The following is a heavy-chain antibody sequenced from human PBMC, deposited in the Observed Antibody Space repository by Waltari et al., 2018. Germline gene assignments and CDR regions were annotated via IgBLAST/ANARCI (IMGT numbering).Heavy chain of an antibody. J-gene: IGHJ4*02. CDR1: GYSISSGYY. CDR2: IYHSGST. CDR3: AREAYLRQQRVRGGIFDY. D-gene: IGHD6-13*01. Sequence: QVQLQESGPGLVKPSETLSLTCAVSGYSISSGYYWGWIRQPPGKGLEWIGSIYHSGSTYYNPSLKSRVTISVDTSKNQFSLKLSSVTAADTAVYYCAREAYLRQQRVRGGIFDYWGQGTLVTVSS. V-gene: IGHV4-38-2*02.